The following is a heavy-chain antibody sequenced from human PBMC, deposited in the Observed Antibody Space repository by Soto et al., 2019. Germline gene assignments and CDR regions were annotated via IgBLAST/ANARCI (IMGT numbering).Heavy chain of an antibody. CDR3: ARELSSAVDSMDV. CDR2: INHSGST. CDR1: GGSFSGYY. V-gene: IGHV4-34*01. J-gene: IGHJ6*02. Sequence: SETLSLTCAVYGGSFSGYYWSWIRQPPGKGLEWIGEINHSGSTNYNPSLKSRVTISVDTSKNQFSLKLSSVTAADTAVYYCARELSSAVDSMDVWGQGTTVTVSS. D-gene: IGHD5-12*01.